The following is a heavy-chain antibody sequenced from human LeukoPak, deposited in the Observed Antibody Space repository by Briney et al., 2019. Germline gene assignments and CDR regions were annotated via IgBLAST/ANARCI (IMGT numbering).Heavy chain of an antibody. V-gene: IGHV3-48*01. Sequence: GGSLRLSCAASGFTFSSHSMNWVRQAPGKGLEWVSYISSSSSTIYYADSVKGRFTISRDSSKNTLYLQMSSLRIGDTAIYYCVRDLSGMDVWGRGTTVTVSS. CDR3: VRDLSGMDV. CDR2: ISSSSSTI. J-gene: IGHJ6*02. D-gene: IGHD3-16*02. CDR1: GFTFSSHS.